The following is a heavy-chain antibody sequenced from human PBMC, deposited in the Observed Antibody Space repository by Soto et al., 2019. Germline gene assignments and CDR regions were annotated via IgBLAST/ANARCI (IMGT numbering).Heavy chain of an antibody. Sequence: QVHLVQSGAEVKKPGSSVKVSCKASGGTFSTYAINWVRQAPGQGLEWMRGIIPISGTPSYAQKFQGRVTITADESTSTAYRERSCLRSEDTAVYYCASCRCYSYVWRFLSGFDGWGQGTTVTVSS. J-gene: IGHJ6*02. CDR2: IIPISGTP. CDR3: ASCRCYSYVWRFLSGFDG. CDR1: GGTFSTYA. V-gene: IGHV1-69*01. D-gene: IGHD5-18*01.